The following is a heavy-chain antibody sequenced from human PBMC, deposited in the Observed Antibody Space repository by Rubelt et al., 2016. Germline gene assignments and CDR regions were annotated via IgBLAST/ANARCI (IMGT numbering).Heavy chain of an antibody. D-gene: IGHD6-19*01. V-gene: IGHV4-31*01. CDR2: IYYSGST. J-gene: IGHJ4*02. CDR1: GGSISSGGYY. CDR3: ARGSRLEFDD. Sequence: QVQLQESGPGLVKPSQTLSLTCTVSGGSISSGGYYWSWIRQHPGKVLEWIGYIYYSGSTYYNPSLKSLVTISVDASKNQCSLKLSAVTAAYTAVYYCARGSRLEFDDWGQGTLVTVSS.